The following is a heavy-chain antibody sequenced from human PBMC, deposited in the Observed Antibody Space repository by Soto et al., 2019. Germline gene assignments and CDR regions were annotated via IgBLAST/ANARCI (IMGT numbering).Heavy chain of an antibody. CDR3: ASRDGYNTAEYFQH. Sequence: QVQLVQSGAEVKKPGSSVKVSCKASVGTFSSYAISWVRQAPGQGLEWMGGIIPIFGTANYAQKFQGRVTITADESTSTAYMELSSLRSEDTAVYYCASRDGYNTAEYFQHWGQGTLVTVSS. CDR2: IIPIFGTA. J-gene: IGHJ1*01. D-gene: IGHD5-12*01. V-gene: IGHV1-69*01. CDR1: VGTFSSYA.